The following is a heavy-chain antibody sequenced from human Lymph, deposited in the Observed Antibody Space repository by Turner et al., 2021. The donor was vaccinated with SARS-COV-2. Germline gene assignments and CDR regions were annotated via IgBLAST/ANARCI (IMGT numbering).Heavy chain of an antibody. CDR3: ARETVNNWVDP. V-gene: IGHV4-59*13. J-gene: IGHJ5*02. CDR1: GGSMNSNY. Sequence: QVQLQESGPRLVKPSETLSLPCTVSGGSMNSNYWSWIRQPAGKRLEWIGYIYDRGGNNYNPSLESRVTISVDTSRNQFSLNLTSVTAADTAIYYCARETVNNWVDPWGQGTLVTVSS. CDR2: IYDRGGN. D-gene: IGHD2-21*02.